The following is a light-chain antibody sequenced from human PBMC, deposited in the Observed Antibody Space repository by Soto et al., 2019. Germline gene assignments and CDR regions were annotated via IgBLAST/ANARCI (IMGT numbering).Light chain of an antibody. Sequence: QSVLTQPASVSGSPGQSISISCTGTSSDVGGYNYVSWYQQHPGKAPKLMIYEVSNRPSGVSNRFSGSKSGNTAYLTISGLQAEDEADYYCCPYTSTILYVFGTVTKVTV. CDR1: SSDVGGYNY. CDR2: EVS. CDR3: CPYTSTILYV. V-gene: IGLV2-14*01. J-gene: IGLJ1*01.